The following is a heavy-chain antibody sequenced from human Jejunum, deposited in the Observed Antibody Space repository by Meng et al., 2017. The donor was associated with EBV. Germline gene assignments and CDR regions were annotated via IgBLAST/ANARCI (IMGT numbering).Heavy chain of an antibody. V-gene: IGHV3-74*01. Sequence: VQLVECGGGLLQPGGSLRLSCAASGFTFSSYWMHWVRQAPGQGLVWVSRTNEDGRITNYADSVKGRFTISRDNTKNTLYLQMNSLRAEDTAVYFCSRDLAGSDDDWGQGTLVTVSS. CDR1: GFTFSSYW. CDR3: SRDLAGSDDD. J-gene: IGHJ4*02. CDR2: TNEDGRIT. D-gene: IGHD6-25*01.